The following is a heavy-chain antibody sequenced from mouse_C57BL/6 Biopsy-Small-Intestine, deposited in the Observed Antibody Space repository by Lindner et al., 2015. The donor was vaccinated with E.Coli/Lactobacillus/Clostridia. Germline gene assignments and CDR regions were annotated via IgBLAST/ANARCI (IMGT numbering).Heavy chain of an antibody. D-gene: IGHD1-1*01. CDR3: ARGSLLLRYFDV. CDR2: FHPYNDDT. J-gene: IGHJ1*03. Sequence: VQLQESGAELVKPGASVKMSCKASGYTFTTYPIEWMKQNHGKSLEWIGNFHPYNDDTKYNEKFKGKATLTVEKSSSTVYSELSRLTSDDSAVYYCARGSLLLRYFDVWGTGTTVTVSS. V-gene: IGHV1-47*01. CDR1: GYTFTTYP.